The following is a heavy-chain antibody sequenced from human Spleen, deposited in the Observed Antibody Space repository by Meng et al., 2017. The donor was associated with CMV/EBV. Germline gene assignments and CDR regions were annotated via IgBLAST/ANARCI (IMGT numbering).Heavy chain of an antibody. D-gene: IGHD6-13*01. J-gene: IGHJ5*02. V-gene: IGHV3-9*01. CDR3: AKDMGGAFNWYAWFDL. CDR2: ITWNSEKT. Sequence: GESLRLSCVASGFRIDDHAMHWVRQVPGKGLEWVSGITWNSEKTAYADSVRGRFTVSRDNANNSLYLQLDNLRPGDTAFYYCAKDMGGAFNWYAWFDLWGQGSLVTVSS. CDR1: GFRIDDHA.